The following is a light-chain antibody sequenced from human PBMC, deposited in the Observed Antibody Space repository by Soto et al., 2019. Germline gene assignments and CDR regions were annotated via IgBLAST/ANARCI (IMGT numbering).Light chain of an antibody. CDR1: QSISSW. Sequence: DIQMTQSPSTLSASVGDRVTITCRASQSISSWLAWYQQKPGKAPKLLIYDASSLESGVPSRFSGSGSGTEFTLTISSLQPDDFATYYCQQYNSSKWTFGQGTKV. V-gene: IGKV1-5*01. CDR3: QQYNSSKWT. J-gene: IGKJ1*01. CDR2: DAS.